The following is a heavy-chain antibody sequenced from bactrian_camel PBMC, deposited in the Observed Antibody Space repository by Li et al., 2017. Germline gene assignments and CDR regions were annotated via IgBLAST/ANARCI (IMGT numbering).Heavy chain of an antibody. CDR2: ISGTADAT. Sequence: HVQLVESGGGLVQPGGSLGLSCAASGFEFSAYAMNWIRQAPGRGLEWVSGISGTADATYYVEAVKGRFTIARDNAKNTLYLQSNSLRTEDTAMYYCAVATTTYSPVFGQGTQVTVS. J-gene: IGHJ4*01. D-gene: IGHD7*01. V-gene: IGHV3S6*01. CDR1: GFEFSAYA.